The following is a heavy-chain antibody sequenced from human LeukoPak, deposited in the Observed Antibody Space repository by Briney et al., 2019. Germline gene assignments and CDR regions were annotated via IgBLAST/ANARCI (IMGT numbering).Heavy chain of an antibody. CDR1: GGSISSYY. Sequence: SETLSLTRSVSGGSISSYYWSWIRQPPEKGLEWIGYIHYSGSTNYNPSLKSRVTISVDTSKNQFSLKLSSVTAADTAVYYCARGYSSSWKSYYYYYMDVWGKGTTVTISS. V-gene: IGHV4-59*01. J-gene: IGHJ6*03. CDR3: ARGYSSSWKSYYYYYMDV. CDR2: IHYSGST. D-gene: IGHD6-13*01.